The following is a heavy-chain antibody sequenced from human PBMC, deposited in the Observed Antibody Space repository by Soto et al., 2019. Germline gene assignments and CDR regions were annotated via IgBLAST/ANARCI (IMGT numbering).Heavy chain of an antibody. J-gene: IGHJ6*02. CDR2: ISWNSGSI. D-gene: IGHD3-3*01. CDR1: GFTFDDYA. CDR3: AKAFADFWSGSPEYYYGMDV. V-gene: IGHV3-9*01. Sequence: PGGSLRLSCAASGFTFDDYAMHWVRQAPGKXLEWVSGISWNSGSIGYADSVKGRFTISRDNAKNSLYLQMNSLRAEDTALYYCAKAFADFWSGSPEYYYGMDVWGQGTTVTVSS.